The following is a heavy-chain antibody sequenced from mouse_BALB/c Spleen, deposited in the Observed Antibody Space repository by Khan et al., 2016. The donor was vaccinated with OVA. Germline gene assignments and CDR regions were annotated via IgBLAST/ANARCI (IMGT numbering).Heavy chain of an antibody. D-gene: IGHD1-2*01. CDR3: ARTARIKY. V-gene: IGHV3-2*02. J-gene: IGHJ2*01. CDR2: ISYSGST. CDR1: GYSFSSGYG. Sequence: EVQLQESGAGLVKPCQSLSLTCTVTGYSFSSGYGWNWIRQFQGNKLEWMGNISYSGSTNYNPTLKSRISITRDTSKNQFFLQLNSVTTEDTATYYCARTARIKYWGQGTTLTVSS.